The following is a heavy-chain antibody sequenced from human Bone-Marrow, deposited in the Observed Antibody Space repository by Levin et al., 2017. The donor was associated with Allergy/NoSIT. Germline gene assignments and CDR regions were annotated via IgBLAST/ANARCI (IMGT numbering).Heavy chain of an antibody. J-gene: IGHJ4*02. CDR3: VREMIEMTEY. CDR2: IYYSGST. CDR1: GGSISSSSYY. V-gene: IGHV4-39*07. D-gene: IGHD5-24*01. Sequence: KPSETLSLTCNVSGGSISSSSYYWGWIRQPPGKGLEWVGSIYYSGSTYHNPSLKSRVTISIDTSKNQFFLKLGSVTAADTAVYYCVREMIEMTEYWGQGTLVTVSS.